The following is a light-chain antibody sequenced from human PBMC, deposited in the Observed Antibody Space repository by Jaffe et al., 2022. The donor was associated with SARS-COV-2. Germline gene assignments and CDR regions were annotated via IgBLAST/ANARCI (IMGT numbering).Light chain of an antibody. J-gene: IGKJ2*01. CDR2: AAS. V-gene: IGKV1-6*01. CDR3: LQDLDYPYS. Sequence: AIQMTQSPSSLSASVGDRVTITCRASQGIRNDLAWYQQKPGKAPTLLIYAASSLHGEVPSRFSGSGSGTDFALTISSLQPEDFATYYCLQDLDYPYSFGQGTKLEIK. CDR1: QGIRND.